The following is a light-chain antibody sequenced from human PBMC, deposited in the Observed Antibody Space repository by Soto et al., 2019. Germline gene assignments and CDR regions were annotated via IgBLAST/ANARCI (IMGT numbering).Light chain of an antibody. CDR3: SSYTSDSSYV. CDR2: EVT. V-gene: IGLV2-14*01. Sequence: QSVLTQPASVSGSPGQSITISCTGTSGDIGSYNRVSWYQQHPGKAPKLIIYEVTDRPSGVSNRFSASKSGNTASLFISGLQAEDEADYYCSSYTSDSSYVFGSGTKLTVL. CDR1: SGDIGSYNR. J-gene: IGLJ1*01.